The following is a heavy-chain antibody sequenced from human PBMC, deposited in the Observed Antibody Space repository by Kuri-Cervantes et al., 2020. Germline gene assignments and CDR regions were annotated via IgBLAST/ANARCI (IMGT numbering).Heavy chain of an antibody. J-gene: IGHJ4*02. CDR1: RVSLSTSRMC. V-gene: IGHV2-70*01. CDR2: IDWDDDK. CDR3: ARTSSGWYTTDY. Sequence: SGPPLVKPTQTLTLTCTFSRVSLSTSRMCVSWIRQPPGKALEWLALIDWDDDKYYSTSLKTRLTISKDTSKNQVVLTMTNMDPVDTATYYCARTSSGWYTTDYWGQGTLVTVSS. D-gene: IGHD6-19*01.